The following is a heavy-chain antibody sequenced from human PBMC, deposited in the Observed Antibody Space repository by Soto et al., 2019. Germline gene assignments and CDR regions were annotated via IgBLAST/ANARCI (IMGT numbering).Heavy chain of an antibody. J-gene: IGHJ5*02. V-gene: IGHV5-51*01. D-gene: IGHD4-17*01. CDR3: ARHGFYGNWFDP. CDR2: IYPSDSDT. Sequence: PGESLKISCKGSGYSFTNYWIAWVRQMPGKGLEYMGIIYPSDSDTRYSPSFQGQVTISADKSINTAYLQWSSLKASDTAMYYCARHGFYGNWFDPWGQGTLVTVSS. CDR1: GYSFTNYW.